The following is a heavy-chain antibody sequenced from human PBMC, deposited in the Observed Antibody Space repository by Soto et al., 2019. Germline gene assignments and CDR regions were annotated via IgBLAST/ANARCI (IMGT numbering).Heavy chain of an antibody. Sequence: EVQLVESGGGLVTPGGSLRLSCVVSGFTFNNAWMNWVRQAPGKGLEWVGRMKSNGATDYAAFVKGRFTFSRDDSRGTLYLQMNSLVTEDTAVYYCTADLSPPEGPSYPIDYWGQGTLVTVSS. J-gene: IGHJ4*02. CDR1: GFTFNNAW. CDR2: MKSNGAT. D-gene: IGHD1-26*01. V-gene: IGHV3-15*01. CDR3: TADLSPPEGPSYPIDY.